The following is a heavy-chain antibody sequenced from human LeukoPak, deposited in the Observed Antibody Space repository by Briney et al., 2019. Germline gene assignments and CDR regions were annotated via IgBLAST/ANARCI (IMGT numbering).Heavy chain of an antibody. J-gene: IGHJ4*02. CDR3: ARGLAAAARLFDY. V-gene: IGHV4-39*07. CDR2: IYYSGSN. CDR1: GGSISSSSYY. D-gene: IGHD6-13*01. Sequence: SETLSLTCTVSGGSISSSSYYWGWIRQPPGKGLEWIGSIYYSGSNYYNPSLKSRVTISVDPSKNQFSLKLSSVTAADTAVYYCARGLAAAARLFDYWGQGTLVTVSS.